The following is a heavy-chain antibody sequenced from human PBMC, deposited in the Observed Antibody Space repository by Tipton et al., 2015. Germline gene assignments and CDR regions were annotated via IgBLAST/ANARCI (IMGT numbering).Heavy chain of an antibody. V-gene: IGHV4-34*01. J-gene: IGHJ6*02. Sequence: LRLSCAVSGGSFSTYYWSWIRQPPGKGLEWIAEITHSGSTNYNPSLKSRFTISVDTSKNQFSLKLTSVTAADTAVYYCASRGAGTSHYAMDVWGQGTTVTVSS. CDR1: GGSFSTYY. CDR2: ITHSGST. CDR3: ASRGAGTSHYAMDV. D-gene: IGHD6-19*01.